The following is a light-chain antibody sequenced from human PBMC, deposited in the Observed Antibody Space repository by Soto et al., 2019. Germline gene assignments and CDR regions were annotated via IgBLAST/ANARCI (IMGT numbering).Light chain of an antibody. Sequence: QSVLTQPRSVSGSPGQSVTISCTGTNSDVGGYNYVSWYQQYPGKAPKLMISGVSERPSGVPDRFSGSKSGNTASLTISGLQAEDEADYYCCSSVDTDTWVFGGGTKLTVL. CDR2: GVS. CDR3: CSSVDTDTWV. CDR1: NSDVGGYNY. V-gene: IGLV2-11*01. J-gene: IGLJ3*02.